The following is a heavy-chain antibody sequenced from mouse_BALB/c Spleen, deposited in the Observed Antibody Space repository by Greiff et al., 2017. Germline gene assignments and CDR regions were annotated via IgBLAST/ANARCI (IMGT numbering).Heavy chain of an antibody. CDR3: ARGSYYDYEGAMDY. V-gene: IGHV5-17*02. D-gene: IGHD2-4*01. CDR1: GFTFSSFG. CDR2: ISSGSSTI. Sequence: EVQLVASGGGLVQPGGSRKLSCAASGFTFSSFGMHWVRQAPEKGLEWVAYISSGSSTIYYADTVKGRFTISRDNPKNTLFLQMTSLRSEDTAMYYCARGSYYDYEGAMDYWGQGTSVTVSS. J-gene: IGHJ4*01.